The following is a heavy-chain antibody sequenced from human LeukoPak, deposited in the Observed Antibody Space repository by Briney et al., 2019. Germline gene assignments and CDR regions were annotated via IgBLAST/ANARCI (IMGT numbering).Heavy chain of an antibody. Sequence: SETLSLTCTVSGVSIRSSSKYWGWIRQPPGKGLEWIGSIYCSRSAYYNPSLKSRVTISVDTSNNQFSLKLSSVTAADTAVYYSARHADSGFGELAFDYWGQGTLVTVSS. CDR2: IYCSRSA. D-gene: IGHD3-10*01. V-gene: IGHV4-39*01. CDR3: ARHADSGFGELAFDY. J-gene: IGHJ4*02. CDR1: GVSIRSSSKY.